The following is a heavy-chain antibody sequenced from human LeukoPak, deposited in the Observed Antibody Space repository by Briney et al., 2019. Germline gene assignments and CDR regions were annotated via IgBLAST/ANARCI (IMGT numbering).Heavy chain of an antibody. CDR3: AGTHNWNYRWFDP. D-gene: IGHD1-7*01. CDR2: INPNSGGT. Sequence: ASVKVSCKASGYTFTGYYMHWVRQAPGQGLEWMGWINPNSGGTNYAQKFQGRVTMTRDTSISTAYMELSRLRSDDTAVYYCAGTHNWNYRWFDPWGQGTLVTVSS. V-gene: IGHV1-2*02. CDR1: GYTFTGYY. J-gene: IGHJ5*02.